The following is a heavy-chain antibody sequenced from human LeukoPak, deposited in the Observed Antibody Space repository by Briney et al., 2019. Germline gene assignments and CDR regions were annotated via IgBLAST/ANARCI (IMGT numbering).Heavy chain of an antibody. D-gene: IGHD3-10*01. CDR1: GFTFSSYA. V-gene: IGHV3-30*04. Sequence: GGSLRLSCAASGFTFSSYAMHWVRQAPGKGLEWVAVIPYDGSNKYYADPVKGRFTISRDNSKNTLYLQMNSLRAEDTAVYYCARDSHYYGSGDVWGKGTTVTVSS. CDR3: ARDSHYYGSGDV. J-gene: IGHJ6*04. CDR2: IPYDGSNK.